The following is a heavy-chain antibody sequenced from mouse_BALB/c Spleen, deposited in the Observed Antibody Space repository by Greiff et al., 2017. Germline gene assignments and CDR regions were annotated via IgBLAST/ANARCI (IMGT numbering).Heavy chain of an antibody. D-gene: IGHD2-3*01. CDR1: GFTFSDYY. CDR2: ISDGGSYT. Sequence: EVQRVESGGGLVKPGGSLKLSCAASGFTFSDYYMYWVRQTPEKRLEWVATISDGGSYTYYPDSVKGRFTISRDNAKNNLYLQMSSLKSEDTAMYYCARDRDGYYGYFDVWGAGTTVTVSS. CDR3: ARDRDGYYGYFDV. V-gene: IGHV5-4*02. J-gene: IGHJ1*01.